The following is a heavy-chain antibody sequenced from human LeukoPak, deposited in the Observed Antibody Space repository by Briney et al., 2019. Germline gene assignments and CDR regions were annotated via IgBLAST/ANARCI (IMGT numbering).Heavy chain of an antibody. CDR2: INWDGGST. Sequence: GGSRRLSCAASGFTFDDYGMSWVRQGRGKGLEWVSGINWDGGSTGYVDCVKGRFTISRDNAKNSLYLQMNSLRAEDTALYHCARAFGSYGPYGAFDIWGQGTMVTVSS. V-gene: IGHV3-20*01. CDR3: ARAFGSYGPYGAFDI. J-gene: IGHJ3*02. D-gene: IGHD3-10*01. CDR1: GFTFDDYG.